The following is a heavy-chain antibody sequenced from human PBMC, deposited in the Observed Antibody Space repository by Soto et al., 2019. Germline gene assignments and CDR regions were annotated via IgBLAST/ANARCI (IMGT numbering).Heavy chain of an antibody. J-gene: IGHJ4*02. CDR1: GFTFSSYA. Sequence: EVQLLESGGGLVQPGGSLRLSCAASGFTFSSYAMSWVRQAPGKGLEWVSAISGSGISTYYADSVKGRFTISRDNSKNTLYLQMNSMRAEDTAVYYCAKEHGYSSGWDEIDYWGQGTLVTVSS. CDR2: ISGSGIST. D-gene: IGHD6-19*01. V-gene: IGHV3-23*01. CDR3: AKEHGYSSGWDEIDY.